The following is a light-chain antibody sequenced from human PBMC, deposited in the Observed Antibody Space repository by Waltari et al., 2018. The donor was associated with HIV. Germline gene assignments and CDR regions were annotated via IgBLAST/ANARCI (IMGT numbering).Light chain of an antibody. V-gene: IGLV2-18*02. CDR1: SSDVGSYNR. J-gene: IGLJ3*02. Sequence: GQSVTISCTGPSSDVGSYNRVSWYQQPPGTAPKLLISEVTNRPSGVPDRFSGSKSGNTASLTISGLQAEDEADYYCSSYTSSSTWVFGGGTKLTVL. CDR3: SSYTSSSTWV. CDR2: EVT.